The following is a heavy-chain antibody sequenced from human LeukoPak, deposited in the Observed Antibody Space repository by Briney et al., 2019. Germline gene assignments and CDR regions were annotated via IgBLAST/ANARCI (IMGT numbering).Heavy chain of an antibody. V-gene: IGHV1-69*05. J-gene: IGHJ6*03. D-gene: IGHD3-3*01. Sequence: ASVKVSCKASGGTFSSYAISWVRQAPGQGLEWMGGISPICGTAYYAQKFQGRVTITTDESTSTAYMATSSLRSEDTAVYYCASGRGIRFTMDVWGKGTTVTVSS. CDR3: ASGRGIRFTMDV. CDR2: ISPICGTA. CDR1: GGTFSSYA.